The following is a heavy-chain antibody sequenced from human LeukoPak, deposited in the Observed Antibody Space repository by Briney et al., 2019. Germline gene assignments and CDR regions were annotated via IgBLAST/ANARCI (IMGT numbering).Heavy chain of an antibody. CDR1: GFTFSSSA. CDR3: ARGSPESWFDP. J-gene: IGHJ5*02. CDR2: IYSGGTT. V-gene: IGHV3-66*01. D-gene: IGHD1-14*01. Sequence: GGSLRLSCAASGFTFSSSAMSWVRQAPGKGLEWVSVIYSGGTTYYADSVKGRFTISRDNSKNTLYLQMNSLRAEDTAVYYCARGSPESWFDPWGQGTLVTVSS.